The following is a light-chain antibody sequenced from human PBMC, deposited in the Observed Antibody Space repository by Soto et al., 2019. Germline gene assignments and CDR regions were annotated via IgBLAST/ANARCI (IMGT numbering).Light chain of an antibody. J-gene: IGKJ5*01. CDR2: DAS. V-gene: IGKV3-11*01. CDR1: QSVSSY. Sequence: EIVLTQSPATLSLSPGERATLSCRASQSVSSYLAWYQQKPGQAPRLLIYDASNRATGIPARFSGSGSGTDFTLPISSLEPEDSAAYYCQHRSNWPITFGQGTRLEIK. CDR3: QHRSNWPIT.